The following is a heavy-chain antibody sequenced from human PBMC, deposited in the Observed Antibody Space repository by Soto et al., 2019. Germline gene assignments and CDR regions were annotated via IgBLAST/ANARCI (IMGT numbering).Heavy chain of an antibody. D-gene: IGHD2-15*01. CDR1: GFPFNGYG. CDR3: ARVTRVVAATRMSYYYYYYMDV. J-gene: IGHJ6*03. V-gene: IGHV3-7*01. Sequence: GGSLRLSCAASGFPFNGYGMTWVRQAPGRGLEWVANIKQDGSEKYYVDSVKGRFTISRDNAKNSLYLQMNSLRAEDTAVYYCARVTRVVAATRMSYYYYYYMDVWGKGTTVTVSS. CDR2: IKQDGSEK.